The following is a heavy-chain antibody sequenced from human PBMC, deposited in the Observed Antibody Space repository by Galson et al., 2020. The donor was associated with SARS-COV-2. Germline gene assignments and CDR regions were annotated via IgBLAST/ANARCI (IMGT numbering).Heavy chain of an antibody. CDR1: GYTFTDYS. CDR3: ARLRYYDVLTGYIVDV. CDR2: INPKSGAP. Sequence: ASVKVSCKASGYTFTDYSIHWVRQAPGQGLEWMGWINPKSGAPNYAQKFEGRVTMTRDTSITTAYMELSRLRADDTAVYYCARLRYYDVLTGYIVDVWGQGTMVTVSS. V-gene: IGHV1-2*02. J-gene: IGHJ6*02. D-gene: IGHD3-9*01.